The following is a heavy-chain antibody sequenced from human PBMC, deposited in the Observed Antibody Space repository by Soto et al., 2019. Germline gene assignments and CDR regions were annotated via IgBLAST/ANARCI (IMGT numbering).Heavy chain of an antibody. J-gene: IGHJ6*03. CDR3: ARHAITMVRGVISYYYYMDV. CDR2: IYYSGST. CDR1: GGSISSYY. D-gene: IGHD3-10*01. V-gene: IGHV4-59*08. Sequence: PSETLSLTCTVSGGSISSYYWSWIRQPPGKGLELIGYIYYSGSTNYNPSLKSRVTISVDTSKNQFSLKLSSVTAADTAVYYCARHAITMVRGVISYYYYMDVWGKGTTVTVSS.